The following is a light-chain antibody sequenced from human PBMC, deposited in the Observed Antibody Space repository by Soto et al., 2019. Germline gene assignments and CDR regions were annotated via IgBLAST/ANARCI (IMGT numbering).Light chain of an antibody. CDR1: QSISDS. V-gene: IGKV1-5*01. CDR3: QQYNGYSRT. CDR2: DAS. Sequence: DITITQSPSSLSASDGDRVTLSCRASQSISDSLAWYQQKPGKAPYLLISDASTLERGVPSRVSGSGSGTEFTLTISSMQPDDFGTYYCQQYNGYSRTFGQGTKVDIK. J-gene: IGKJ1*01.